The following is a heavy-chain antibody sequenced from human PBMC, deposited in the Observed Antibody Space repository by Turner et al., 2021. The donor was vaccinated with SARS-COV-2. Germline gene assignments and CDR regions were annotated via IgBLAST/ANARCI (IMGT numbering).Heavy chain of an antibody. J-gene: IGHJ3*02. CDR3: ARDHYYDSSGYTLDAFDI. CDR1: GFTLSRYG. D-gene: IGHD3-22*01. Sequence: QVQLVWSGGGVVQPGRSLRLSCAASGFTLSRYGMHWVRQAPGKGLEWVAVIWYDGSNKYYADSVKGRFTISRDNSKNTLYLQMNSLRAEDTAVYYCARDHYYDSSGYTLDAFDIWGQGTMVTISS. CDR2: IWYDGSNK. V-gene: IGHV3-33*01.